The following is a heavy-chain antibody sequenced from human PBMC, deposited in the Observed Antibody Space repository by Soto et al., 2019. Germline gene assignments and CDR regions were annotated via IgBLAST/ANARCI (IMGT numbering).Heavy chain of an antibody. CDR3: ARDKGVGGSWKRWFDP. V-gene: IGHV3-21*01. CDR1: GFSISSYS. Sequence: EVQLVESGGGLVKPGGSLRLSCAASGFSISSYSMDWVRQAPGKGLEWVSSIRSSGSFIYYADSVKGRFTISRDNAKNSLYLQMNSLRVEDTAVYYCARDKGVGGSWKRWFDPWGQGALVTVSS. D-gene: IGHD2-15*01. CDR2: IRSSGSFI. J-gene: IGHJ5*02.